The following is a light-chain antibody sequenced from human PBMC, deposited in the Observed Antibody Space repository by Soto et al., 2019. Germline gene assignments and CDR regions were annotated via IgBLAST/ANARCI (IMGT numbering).Light chain of an antibody. J-gene: IGKJ5*01. V-gene: IGKV1-12*01. Sequence: DIQLTQSPSSVSASVGDRVTITCRASQGINSWLAWYQQKPGKAPKLLIYPASSLQSGVPSRFTGSGSGTDFTLTISSLQPEDFATYYCQQANSFPTFGQGTRLEIK. CDR2: PAS. CDR1: QGINSW. CDR3: QQANSFPT.